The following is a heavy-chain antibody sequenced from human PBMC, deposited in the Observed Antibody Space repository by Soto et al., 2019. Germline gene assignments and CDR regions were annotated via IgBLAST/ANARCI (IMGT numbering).Heavy chain of an antibody. CDR2: ISYDGSKK. CDR3: ARDPGSYFDY. V-gene: IGHV3-30-3*01. J-gene: IGHJ4*02. D-gene: IGHD3-10*01. CDR1: GFTFSSYA. Sequence: QVQLVESGGGVVQPGRSLRLYWAASGFTFSSYAMHWVRQAPGKGLEWVAVISYDGSKKYYADSVKGRFTISRDNSKNTLYLQMNSLRAEDTAVYHCARDPGSYFDYWGQGTLVTVSS.